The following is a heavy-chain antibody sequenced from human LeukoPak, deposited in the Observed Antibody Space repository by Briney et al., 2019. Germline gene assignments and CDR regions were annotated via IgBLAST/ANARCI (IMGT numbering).Heavy chain of an antibody. Sequence: PGGSLRLSCAAAKSSLSAWAMHWVRQAPDKGLEWVAVISHDGSKKYYEESVKGRFTISRDNSNNTLFLQMNSLRTEDTAVYYCARDSRIVVVPAASDYWGQGTLVTVSS. J-gene: IGHJ4*02. CDR1: KSSLSAWA. CDR2: ISHDGSKK. V-gene: IGHV3-30*04. D-gene: IGHD2-2*01. CDR3: ARDSRIVVVPAASDY.